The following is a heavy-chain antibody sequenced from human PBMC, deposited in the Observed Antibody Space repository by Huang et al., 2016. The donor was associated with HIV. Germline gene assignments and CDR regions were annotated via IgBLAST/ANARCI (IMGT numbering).Heavy chain of an antibody. CDR2: MNPNRGKR. J-gene: IGHJ4*02. Sequence: QVQLVQSGAEVKKPGDSVKVSCKASGYNFTSYDINWVRQATGQGLEWMGWMNPNRGKRGYAQNVQGRVTMARNTSMSTAYMERSGLRSDDTAVYYCARGYCRGATCYLYFDYWGQGTLVTVS. D-gene: IGHD2-15*01. CDR1: GYNFTSYD. V-gene: IGHV1-8*01. CDR3: ARGYCRGATCYLYFDY.